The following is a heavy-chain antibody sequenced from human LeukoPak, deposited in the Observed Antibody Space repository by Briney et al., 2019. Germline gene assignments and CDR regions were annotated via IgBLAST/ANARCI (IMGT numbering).Heavy chain of an antibody. J-gene: IGHJ4*02. CDR2: ISASSSSI. V-gene: IGHV3-48*04. D-gene: IGHD3-22*01. CDR1: GFTFSAYS. Sequence: GGSLRLSCAASGFTFSAYSMTWVRQAPGKGLEWISYISASSSSIYYADSVKGRFTISRDNAKNSLYLQMNSLRAEDTAVYYCARVPYDMGIDYWGQGTLVTVSS. CDR3: ARVPYDMGIDY.